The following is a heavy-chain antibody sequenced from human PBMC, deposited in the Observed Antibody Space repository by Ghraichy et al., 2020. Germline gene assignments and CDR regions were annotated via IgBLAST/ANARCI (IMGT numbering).Heavy chain of an antibody. Sequence: LSLTCAASGFTFSSYGMHWVRQAPGKGLEWVAFIRYDGSNKYYADSVKGRFTISRDNSKNTLYLQMNSLRAEDTAVYYCAKEVDDWAKNYFDYWGQGTLVTVSS. CDR1: GFTFSSYG. D-gene: IGHD3-9*01. V-gene: IGHV3-30*02. CDR2: IRYDGSNK. J-gene: IGHJ4*02. CDR3: AKEVDDWAKNYFDY.